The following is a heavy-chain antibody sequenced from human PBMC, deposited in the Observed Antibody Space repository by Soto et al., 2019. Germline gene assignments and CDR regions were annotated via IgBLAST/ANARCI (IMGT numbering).Heavy chain of an antibody. CDR1: GFTFSSYA. CDR2: ISGSGGST. J-gene: IGHJ4*02. D-gene: IGHD3-22*01. CDR3: AKEGERGYYDSSGYYYSYFDY. Sequence: GGSLSLSCAASGFTFSSYAMSWVRQTPGKGLEWVSAISGSGGSTYYADSVKGRFTISRDNSKNTLYLQMNSLRAEDTAVYYCAKEGERGYYDSSGYYYSYFDYWGQGTLVTVSS. V-gene: IGHV3-23*01.